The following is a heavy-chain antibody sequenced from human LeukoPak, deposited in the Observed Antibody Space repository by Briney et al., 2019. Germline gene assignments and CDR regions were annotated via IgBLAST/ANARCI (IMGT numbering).Heavy chain of an antibody. CDR3: AKYGNSGWVIDN. J-gene: IGHJ4*02. CDR1: GGSIGTNY. Sequence: SETLSLTCTVSGGSIGTNYWTWIRQPPGKGLEYIGYIYYTGSTNYNPSLKSRVTISVDTSKNQFSLKLSSVTAADTAVYFCAKYGNSGWVIDNWGQGTLVTVPS. D-gene: IGHD6-19*01. CDR2: IYYTGST. V-gene: IGHV4-59*08.